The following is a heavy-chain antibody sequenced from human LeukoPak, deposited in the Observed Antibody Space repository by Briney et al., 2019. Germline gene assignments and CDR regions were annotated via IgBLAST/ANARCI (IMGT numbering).Heavy chain of an antibody. CDR2: IIPIFGTA. CDR1: GGTFSSYA. J-gene: IGHJ4*02. V-gene: IGHV1-69*13. CDR3: ARLITMVRGAKYYFDY. D-gene: IGHD3-10*01. Sequence: SVKVSCKASGGTFSSYAISWVRQAPGQGLEWMGGIIPIFGTANYAQKFQGRVTITADESTSTGYMELSSLRSEDTAVYYCARLITMVRGAKYYFDYWGQGTLVTVSS.